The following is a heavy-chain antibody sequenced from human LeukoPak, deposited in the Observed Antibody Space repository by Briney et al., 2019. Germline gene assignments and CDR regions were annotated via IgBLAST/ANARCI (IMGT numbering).Heavy chain of an antibody. CDR1: GFTFSSYG. D-gene: IGHD3-16*01. V-gene: IGHV3-23*01. CDR3: ARGRGEVAQYLTRVYDY. CDR2: ISGSGDKI. J-gene: IGHJ4*02. Sequence: GGSLRLSCAASGFTFSSYGMSWVRQAPGKGLEWVSVISGSGDKIYYADSYGDSVKGRFTISRDNSKNTLYLQMNSLRAEDTALYYCARGRGEVAQYLTRVYDYWGQGTLVTVSS.